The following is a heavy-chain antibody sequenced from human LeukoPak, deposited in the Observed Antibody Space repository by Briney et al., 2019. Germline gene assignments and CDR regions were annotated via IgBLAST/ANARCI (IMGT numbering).Heavy chain of an antibody. CDR2: MNPNSGNT. V-gene: IGHV1-8*03. CDR3: ASSMYCSSTSCYEYFQH. Sequence: ASVKVSCKASGYTFTSYDINWVRQATGQGLEWMGWMNPNSGNTGYAQKFQGRVTITRNTSISIAYMELSSLRSEDTAVYYCASSMYCSSTSCYEYFQHWGQGTLVTVSS. J-gene: IGHJ1*01. D-gene: IGHD2-2*01. CDR1: GYTFTSYD.